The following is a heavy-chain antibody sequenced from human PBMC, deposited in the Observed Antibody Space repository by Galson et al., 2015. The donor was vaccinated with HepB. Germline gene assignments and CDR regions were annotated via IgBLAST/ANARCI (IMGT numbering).Heavy chain of an antibody. J-gene: IGHJ6*02. D-gene: IGHD3-22*01. CDR3: ASPFNYYDSSGYPYYYYGMDV. V-gene: IGHV3-23*01. CDR1: GFTFSSYA. CDR2: ISGSGGST. Sequence: SLRLSCAASGFTFSSYAMSWVRQAPGKGLEWVSAISGSGGSTYYADSVKGRFTISRDNSKNTLYLQMNSLRAEDTAVYYCASPFNYYDSSGYPYYYYGMDVWGQGTTVTVSS.